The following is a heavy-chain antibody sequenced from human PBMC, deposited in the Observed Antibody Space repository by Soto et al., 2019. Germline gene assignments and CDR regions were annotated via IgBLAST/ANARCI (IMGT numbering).Heavy chain of an antibody. J-gene: IGHJ6*02. CDR2: ISAHNGNT. V-gene: IGHV1-18*01. CDR1: GYTFTRYG. D-gene: IGHD1-26*01. CDR3: ARDLWMGGTYYGMDL. Sequence: QVQLVQSGAEVKKAGASVKVSCKASGYTFTRYGFSWVRQAPGQGLEWMGWISAHNGNTNYPQKFQGRVTMTTDTSTSTAYMELRSLRSDDTAVYYCARDLWMGGTYYGMDLWGQGTTVTVSS.